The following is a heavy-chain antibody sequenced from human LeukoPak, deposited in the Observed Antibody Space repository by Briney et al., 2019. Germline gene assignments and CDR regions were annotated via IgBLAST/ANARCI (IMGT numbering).Heavy chain of an antibody. CDR2: ISSSSSTI. Sequence: GGPLRLSCAASGFTFSSYSMNWVRQAPGKGLEWVSYISSSSSTIYYADSERGRFTISRDNAKNSLYLQMNSLRAEDTAVYYCARDGNRWLQFLSYYYMDVWGKGTTVTVSS. CDR1: GFTFSSYS. V-gene: IGHV3-48*01. CDR3: ARDGNRWLQFLSYYYMDV. J-gene: IGHJ6*03. D-gene: IGHD5-24*01.